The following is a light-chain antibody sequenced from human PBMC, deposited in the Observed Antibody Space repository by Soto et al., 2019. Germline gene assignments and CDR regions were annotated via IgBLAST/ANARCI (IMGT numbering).Light chain of an antibody. V-gene: IGKV3-11*01. Sequence: EIVLTQSPDTLSLSPGERATLSCRASQSVGTSLAWYQQKPGQAPSLLISDVSNRATGIPARFSGSGSRTDFTLTISSLEPEDFAVYYCHQHSNWPLNFGGGTKV. CDR2: DVS. CDR3: HQHSNWPLN. J-gene: IGKJ4*01. CDR1: QSVGTS.